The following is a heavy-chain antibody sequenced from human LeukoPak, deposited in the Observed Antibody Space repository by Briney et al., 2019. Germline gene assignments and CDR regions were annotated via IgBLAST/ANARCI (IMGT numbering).Heavy chain of an antibody. CDR1: GFTFSTYG. Sequence: GGSLRLSCAASGFTFSTYGMHWVRQAPGKGLVWVAVILYDGSNRQYADSVKGRFTISRDNSKNTLYLQMNSLRVEDTAVYYCAKVRGNVGSSYFPDYWGQGTLVTVTS. CDR3: AKVRGNVGSSYFPDY. CDR2: ILYDGSNR. J-gene: IGHJ4*02. V-gene: IGHV3-30*18. D-gene: IGHD3-22*01.